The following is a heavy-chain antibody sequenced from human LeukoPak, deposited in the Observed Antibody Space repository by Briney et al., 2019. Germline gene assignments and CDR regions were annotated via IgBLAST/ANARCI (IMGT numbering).Heavy chain of an antibody. CDR1: GGSFSGYY. D-gene: IGHD4/OR15-4a*01. CDR2: INHSGST. J-gene: IGHJ4*02. CDR3: ARGRRAYDYDAIAY. V-gene: IGHV4-34*01. Sequence: SETLSLTCAAYGGSFSGYYWSWIRQPPGKGLEWIGEINHSGSTNYNPSLKSRVTISVDTSKNQFSLKLSSVTAADTAVYYCARGRRAYDYDAIAYWGQGTLATVSS.